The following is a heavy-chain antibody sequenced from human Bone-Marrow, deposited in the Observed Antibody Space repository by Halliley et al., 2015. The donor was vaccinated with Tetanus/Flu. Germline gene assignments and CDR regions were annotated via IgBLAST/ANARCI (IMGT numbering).Heavy chain of an antibody. V-gene: IGHV4-59*01. CDR3: ARGDSGHYWHFQH. CDR2: IHYSGST. D-gene: IGHD6-19*01. Sequence: TLSLTCTVSGGSISSNYWSWIRQPPGKGLEWIGYIHYSGSTNYKPSLKSRVTISLDTSKNQLSLNLISVTAADTAVYYCARGDSGHYWHFQHWGQGTLVSVSS. CDR1: GGSISSNY. J-gene: IGHJ1*01.